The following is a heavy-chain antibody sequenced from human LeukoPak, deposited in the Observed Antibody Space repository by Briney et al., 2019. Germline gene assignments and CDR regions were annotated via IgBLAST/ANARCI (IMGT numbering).Heavy chain of an antibody. CDR1: GFTFSTYW. J-gene: IGHJ1*01. V-gene: IGHV3-74*01. CDR3: ARAPSEIGGYYPEYFRH. Sequence: PGGSPRLSCAASGFTFSTYWMHCVRQAPGKGLVWVSRIKSDGSTNYADSVKGRFTISRDNAKNTVSLQMNSLRPEDTGVYYCARAPSEIGGYYPEYFRHWGQGTLVTVSS. CDR2: IKSDGST. D-gene: IGHD3-22*01.